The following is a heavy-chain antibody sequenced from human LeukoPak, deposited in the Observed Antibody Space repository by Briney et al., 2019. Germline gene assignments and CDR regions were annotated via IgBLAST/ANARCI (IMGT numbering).Heavy chain of an antibody. D-gene: IGHD2-15*01. V-gene: IGHV3-7*04. J-gene: IGHJ4*02. Sequence: GGSLRLSCAASGFAFSSYWMSWVRQAPGKGLEWVANIMQDGSEKHYVDSVKGRFTISRDNAKNSLYLQMNSLRDEDTAVYYCARSGGADYWGQGTLVTVSS. CDR2: IMQDGSEK. CDR3: ARSGGADY. CDR1: GFAFSSYW.